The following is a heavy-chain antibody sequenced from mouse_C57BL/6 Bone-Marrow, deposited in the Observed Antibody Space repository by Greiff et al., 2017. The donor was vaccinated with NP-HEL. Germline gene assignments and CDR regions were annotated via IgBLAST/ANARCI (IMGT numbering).Heavy chain of an antibody. V-gene: IGHV1-22*01. CDR2: INPNNGGT. J-gene: IGHJ1*03. Sequence: EVQRVESGPELVKPGASVKMSCKASGYTFTDYNMHWVKQSHGKSLEWIGYINPNNGGTSYNQKFKGKATLTVNKSSSTAYMELRSLTSEDSAVYYCARRRYDYWYFDVWGTGTTVTVSS. CDR1: GYTFTDYN. D-gene: IGHD2-3*01. CDR3: ARRRYDYWYFDV.